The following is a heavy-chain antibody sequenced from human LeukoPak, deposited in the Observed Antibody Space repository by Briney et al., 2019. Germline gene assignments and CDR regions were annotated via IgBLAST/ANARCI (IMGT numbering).Heavy chain of an antibody. CDR3: ARPYNTAMAPFDY. CDR1: GYSFTSYW. V-gene: IGHV5-51*01. J-gene: IGHJ4*02. D-gene: IGHD5-18*01. Sequence: GESLKISCKGSGYSFTSYWIGWVLQMPGKGLEWMGIIYPGDSDTRYSPSFQGQVTISADKSISTAYLQWSSLKASDTAMYYCARPYNTAMAPFDYWGQGTLVTVSS. CDR2: IYPGDSDT.